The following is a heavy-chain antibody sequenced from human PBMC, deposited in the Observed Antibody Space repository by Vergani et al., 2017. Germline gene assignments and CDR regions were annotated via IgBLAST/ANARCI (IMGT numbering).Heavy chain of an antibody. CDR1: GGTFSSYA. V-gene: IGHV1-69*01. Sequence: QVQLVQSGAEVKKPGSSVKVSCKASGGTFSSYAISWVRQAPGQGLEWMGGIIPIFGTANYAQRVQGRVTITADESTSTAYMELSSLRSEDTAVYYCARDGEAAAGPGIWGQGTLVTVSS. D-gene: IGHD6-13*01. CDR3: ARDGEAAAGPGI. CDR2: IIPIFGTA. J-gene: IGHJ4*02.